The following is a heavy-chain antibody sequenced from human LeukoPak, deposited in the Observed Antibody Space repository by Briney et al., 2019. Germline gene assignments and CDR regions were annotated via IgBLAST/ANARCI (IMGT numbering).Heavy chain of an antibody. J-gene: IGHJ4*02. CDR1: GDSVSSNSAA. CDR2: TYYRSKWYN. CDR3: ARELYCTNGVCYRPLLDY. Sequence: SQTLSLTCAISGDSVSSNSAAWNWIRQSPSRGLEWLGRTYYRSKWYNYYALSVKSRITINPDTSKNQFSLQLNSVTPEDTAVYYCARELYCTNGVCYRPLLDYWGQGTLVTVSS. V-gene: IGHV6-1*01. D-gene: IGHD2-8*01.